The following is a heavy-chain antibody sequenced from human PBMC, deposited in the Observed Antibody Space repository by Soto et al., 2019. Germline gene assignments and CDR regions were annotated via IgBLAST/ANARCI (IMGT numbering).Heavy chain of an antibody. V-gene: IGHV5-10-1*01. Sequence: PGDSLKISCKGSGYSFTSYWISWVLQMPGKGLEWMGRIDPSDSYTNYSPSFQGHVPMSADKSISTAYLQWSSLKGSDTAMYHCARHLRKQLVRAYYYYGMDVWGQGTTVTVSS. CDR1: GYSFTSYW. J-gene: IGHJ6*02. CDR3: ARHLRKQLVRAYYYYGMDV. D-gene: IGHD6-13*01. CDR2: IDPSDSYT.